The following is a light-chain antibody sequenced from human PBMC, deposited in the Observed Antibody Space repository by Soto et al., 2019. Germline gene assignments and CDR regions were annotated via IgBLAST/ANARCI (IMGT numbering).Light chain of an antibody. CDR1: SSNIGSNT. CDR2: SNS. Sequence: QSVLTQPPSASGTPGQGIMISCSGSSSNIGSNTVNWYQQLPGTAPKLLIYSNSQRPSGVPDRFSGSKSGTSASLAISGLQSEDEADYYCATWDDSLNGPVFGGGTKVTVL. CDR3: ATWDDSLNGPV. J-gene: IGLJ2*01. V-gene: IGLV1-44*01.